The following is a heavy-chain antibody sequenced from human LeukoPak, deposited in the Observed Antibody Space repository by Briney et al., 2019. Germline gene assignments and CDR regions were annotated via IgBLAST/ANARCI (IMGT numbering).Heavy chain of an antibody. V-gene: IGHV4-59*08. CDR2: IHYSGTT. D-gene: IGHD3-10*01. Sequence: SETLSLTCTVSGGSISSHYWSWIRQPPGKGLEWIGYIHYSGTTNYNPSLKSRVSISADTSENQMSLRLSSVTAADTAVYYCARQGAGVPFDYWGRGTLVTVSS. CDR1: GGSISSHY. CDR3: ARQGAGVPFDY. J-gene: IGHJ4*02.